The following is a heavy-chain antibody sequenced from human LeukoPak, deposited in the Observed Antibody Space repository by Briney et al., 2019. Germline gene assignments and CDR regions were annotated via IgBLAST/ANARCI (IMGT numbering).Heavy chain of an antibody. J-gene: IGHJ4*02. CDR3: TRDRAAAAGPGVLDY. D-gene: IGHD6-13*01. V-gene: IGHV3-7*04. CDR1: GFTFSTYW. CDR2: IKQDGSEI. Sequence: PGGSLRLSCTASGFTFSTYWMTWVRQAPGKGLEWVANIKQDGSEICYVDSVKGRVTISRDNAKNSLYLQMNTLRAEDTAVYYCTRDRAAAAGPGVLDYWGQGTLATVSS.